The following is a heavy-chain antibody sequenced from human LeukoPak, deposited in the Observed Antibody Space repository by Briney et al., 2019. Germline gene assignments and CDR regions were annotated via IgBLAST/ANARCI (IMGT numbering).Heavy chain of an antibody. Sequence: SETLSLTCTVSGGAISNDNFYWGWIRPPPGKGLEWIGSINYSGTTYYNPSLKSRVTISVDTSKTQFSLKLNSVTAADTAVYYCARLSDYWGQGTLVTVSS. V-gene: IGHV4-39*01. CDR3: ARLSDY. CDR1: GGAISNDNFY. J-gene: IGHJ4*02. CDR2: INYSGTT.